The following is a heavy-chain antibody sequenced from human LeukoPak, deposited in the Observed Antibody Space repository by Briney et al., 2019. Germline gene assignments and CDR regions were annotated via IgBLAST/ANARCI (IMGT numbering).Heavy chain of an antibody. CDR2: ISYDGSNK. V-gene: IGHV3-30*18. D-gene: IGHD2-15*01. CDR3: AKGGCSGGSCHMDV. CDR1: GFTFSSYG. Sequence: PGRSLRLSCAASGFTFSSYGLHWVRQAPGKGLEWVAVISYDGSNKYYADSVKGRFTISRDNSKNTLYLQMNSLRAEDTAVYYCAKGGCSGGSCHMDVWGQGTTVTVYS. J-gene: IGHJ6*02.